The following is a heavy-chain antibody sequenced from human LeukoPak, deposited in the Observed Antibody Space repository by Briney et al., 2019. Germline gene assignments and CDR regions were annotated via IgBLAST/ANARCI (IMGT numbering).Heavy chain of an antibody. D-gene: IGHD3-22*01. CDR2: TYYRSNWYN. J-gene: IGHJ4*02. Sequence: SQTLSLTCAISGDSVSNNSAAWNWIRQSPSRGLEWLGRTYYRSNWYNDYAVSVKSRITINPDTSKNQFSLQLNSMTPEDTAVYYCARGRYYYDSSGYYYTTERSYYFDYWGQGTLVTVSS. CDR1: GDSVSNNSAA. CDR3: ARGRYYYDSSGYYYTTERSYYFDY. V-gene: IGHV6-1*01.